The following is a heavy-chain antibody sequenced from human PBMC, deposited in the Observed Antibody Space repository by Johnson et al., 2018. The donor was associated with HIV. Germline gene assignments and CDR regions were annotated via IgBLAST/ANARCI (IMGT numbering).Heavy chain of an antibody. CDR2: IRYDGSNK. CDR1: GFTFSSYG. Sequence: QVQLVESGGALVQPGDSLGLSCAVSGFTFSSYGMHWVRQAPGKGLEWVAFIRYDGSNKYYADSVKGRLPISRDNSKNTLFLQMNRLRAEDTAVYYWARGVDDDLWSGYDAFDIWGHGTMVTVSS. D-gene: IGHD3-3*01. J-gene: IGHJ3*02. V-gene: IGHV3-30*02. CDR3: ARGVDDDLWSGYDAFDI.